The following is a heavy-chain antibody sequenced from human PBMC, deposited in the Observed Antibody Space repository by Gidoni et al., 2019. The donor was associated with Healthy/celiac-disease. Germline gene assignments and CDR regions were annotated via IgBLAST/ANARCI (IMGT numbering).Heavy chain of an antibody. V-gene: IGHV1-69*04. Sequence: QVQLVQSGAEVKKPGSSVKVSCKASGGTFSSYAISWVRQAPGQGLEWMGRIIPILGIANYSQKFQGRVTITADKSTSTAYMELSSLRSEDTAVYYCASGACSGGSCDNWFDPWGQGTLVTVSS. CDR2: IIPILGIA. CDR1: GGTFSSYA. D-gene: IGHD2-15*01. CDR3: ASGACSGGSCDNWFDP. J-gene: IGHJ5*02.